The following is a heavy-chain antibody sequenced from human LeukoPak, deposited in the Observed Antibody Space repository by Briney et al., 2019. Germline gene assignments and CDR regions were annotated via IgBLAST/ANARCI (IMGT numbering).Heavy chain of an antibody. CDR2: INPNSGGT. V-gene: IGHV1-2*02. CDR1: GYTFTGYY. D-gene: IGHD3-22*01. J-gene: IGHJ5*02. CDR3: ARDPLGYYDSSGYLGRWFDP. Sequence: ASVKVSCKASGYTFTGYYMHWERQAPGQGLEWMGWINPNSGGTNYAQKSQGRVTMTRDTSISTAYMELSRLRSDDTAVYYCARDPLGYYDSSGYLGRWFDPWGQGTLVTVSS.